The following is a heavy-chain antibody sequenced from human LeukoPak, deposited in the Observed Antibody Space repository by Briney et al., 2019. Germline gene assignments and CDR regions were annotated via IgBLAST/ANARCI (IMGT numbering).Heavy chain of an antibody. CDR2: MHHSGTT. J-gene: IGHJ5*02. D-gene: IGHD5-18*01. CDR1: GGSIRDHY. CDR3: ARGYSYGSNNWFDP. V-gene: IGHV4-59*08. Sequence: PSETLSLTCIVSGGSIRDHYWSWVRQTPGKGLEWIAYMHHSGTTNYNPSLKSRVTISVDTSENQFSLKLSSVTAADTAVYYCARGYSYGSNNWFDPWGQGTLVTVSS.